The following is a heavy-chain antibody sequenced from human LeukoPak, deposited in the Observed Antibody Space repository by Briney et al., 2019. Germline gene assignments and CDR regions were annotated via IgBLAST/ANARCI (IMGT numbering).Heavy chain of an antibody. V-gene: IGHV3-21*01. Sequence: GGSLRLSCAASGFTFSTYSMNWVRQAPGKGLEWVSCISRTSSYINYADSVKGRFTISRDNAKNSLFLQMNSLRAEDTAVYYCARDLGATPSRYWGQGTLVPVSS. CDR3: ARDLGATPSRY. D-gene: IGHD1-26*01. J-gene: IGHJ4*02. CDR1: GFTFSTYS. CDR2: ISRTSSYI.